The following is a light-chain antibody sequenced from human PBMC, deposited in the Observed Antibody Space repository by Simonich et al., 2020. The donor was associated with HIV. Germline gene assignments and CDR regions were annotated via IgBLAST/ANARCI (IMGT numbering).Light chain of an antibody. CDR3: VLYMGSGIWV. CDR1: SGSFSTSYY. J-gene: IGLJ3*02. Sequence: QTVVTQEPSFSVSPGGKVTLTCGLSSGSFSTSYYPSWYHQTPGPAPRTLIYSTNTRASGVPDRFSGSILGNKAALTITGAQADDESDYYCVLYMGSGIWVFGGGTKLTVL. CDR2: STN. V-gene: IGLV8-61*01.